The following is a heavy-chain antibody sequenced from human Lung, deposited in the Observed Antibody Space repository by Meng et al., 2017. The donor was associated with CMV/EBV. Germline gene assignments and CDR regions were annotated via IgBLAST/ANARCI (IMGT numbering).Heavy chain of an antibody. J-gene: IGHJ4*02. CDR1: GFTVSNYA. D-gene: IGHD3-16*01. CDR3: ARQDGLKMGGPFFDY. V-gene: IGHV3-30-3*01. CDR2: TSYDGTDK. Sequence: XAASGFTVSNYAMHWVRQAPGRGLEWVAVTSYDGTDKYYADSVKGRFTISRDNSKNTLILEMNRLKIEDTAVFYCARQDGLKMGGPFFDYWGQGXLVTVSS.